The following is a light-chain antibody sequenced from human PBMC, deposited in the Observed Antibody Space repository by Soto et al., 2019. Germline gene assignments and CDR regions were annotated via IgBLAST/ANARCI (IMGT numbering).Light chain of an antibody. Sequence: EIVLTQSPGNLSLSPCDRATLSCRSSQSVSSSYLAWYQQKPGQAPRLLIYGASSRATGIPDRFSGSGSGTDFTLTISRLEPEDFAVYYCQQYGSSPLITFGQGTRLEI. V-gene: IGKV3-20*01. CDR2: GAS. CDR3: QQYGSSPLIT. J-gene: IGKJ5*01. CDR1: QSVSSSY.